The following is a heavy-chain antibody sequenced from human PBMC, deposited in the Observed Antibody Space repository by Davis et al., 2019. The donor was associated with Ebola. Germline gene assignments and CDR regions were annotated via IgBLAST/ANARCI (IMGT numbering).Heavy chain of an antibody. CDR2: IYHSGST. CDR1: GGSISGSKW. V-gene: IGHV4-4*02. J-gene: IGHJ5*02. D-gene: IGHD1-26*01. CDR3: ARVAINTTGGGSWFDP. Sequence: SETLSLTCAVSGGSISGSKWWSWVRQPPGKGLEWIGEIYHSGSTNYNPSLTSRVTMSVDKSKNQFSLRLTSVTAADTAVYYCARVAINTTGGGSWFDPWGQGTLVTVSS.